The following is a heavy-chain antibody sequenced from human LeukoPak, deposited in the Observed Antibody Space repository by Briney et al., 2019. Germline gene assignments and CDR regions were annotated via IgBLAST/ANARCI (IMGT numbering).Heavy chain of an antibody. V-gene: IGHV3-23*01. D-gene: IGHD5-24*01. CDR2: IGGSGGST. CDR3: ARDIRDGYNYDAFDI. CDR1: GFTFSSYG. Sequence: GGSLRLSCAASGFTFSSYGMSWVRQAPGKGLEWVSAIGGSGGSTYYADSVKGRFTISRDNSKNTLYLQMNSLRAEDTAVYYCARDIRDGYNYDAFDIWGQGTMVTVSS. J-gene: IGHJ3*02.